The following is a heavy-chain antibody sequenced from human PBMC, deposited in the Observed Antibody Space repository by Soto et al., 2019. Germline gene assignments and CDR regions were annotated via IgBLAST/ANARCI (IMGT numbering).Heavy chain of an antibody. Sequence: GGSLRLSCAASGFTFSSYGMHWVRQAPGKGLEWVAVIWYDGSNKYYADSVKGRFTISRDNSKNTLYLQMNSLRAEDTAVYYCAREGYDSSGYYYVGPFDYWGQGTLATVSS. V-gene: IGHV3-33*01. CDR2: IWYDGSNK. CDR3: AREGYDSSGYYYVGPFDY. CDR1: GFTFSSYG. D-gene: IGHD3-22*01. J-gene: IGHJ4*02.